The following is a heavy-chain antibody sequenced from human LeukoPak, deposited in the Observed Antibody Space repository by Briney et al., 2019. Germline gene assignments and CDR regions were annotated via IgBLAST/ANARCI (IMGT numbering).Heavy chain of an antibody. J-gene: IGHJ4*02. CDR1: GYSFTNFW. CDR2: IYPGDSDT. D-gene: IGHD6-19*01. CDR3: ARRDSSGWGSFDY. Sequence: GESLKISCKGSGYSFTNFWIGWVRQMPGKGLEWMGIIYPGDSDTRHSPSFQGQVTISVDKSISTAYLQWSSLKASDTAMYYCARRDSSGWGSFDYWGQGTLVTVSS. V-gene: IGHV5-51*01.